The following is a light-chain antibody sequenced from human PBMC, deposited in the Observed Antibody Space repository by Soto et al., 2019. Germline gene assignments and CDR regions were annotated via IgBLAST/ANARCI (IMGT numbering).Light chain of an antibody. Sequence: DIQMTQSPSSLSQSVGDRVTITCRPSQSISNYVNWYQQKPGKAPNLLIYGASSLQSGVPLRFSGSGSGTDFTLTISSLQPEDVATYYCQQCYSMPFTFGPGTEVDIK. J-gene: IGKJ3*01. CDR3: QQCYSMPFT. V-gene: IGKV1-39*01. CDR2: GAS. CDR1: QSISNY.